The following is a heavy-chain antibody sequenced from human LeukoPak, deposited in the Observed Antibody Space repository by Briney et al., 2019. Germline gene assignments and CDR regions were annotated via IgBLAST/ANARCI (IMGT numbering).Heavy chain of an antibody. CDR3: AKDAVYGSGGEGYYFDY. V-gene: IGHV3-9*01. D-gene: IGHD3-10*01. Sequence: GRSLRLSCAASGFTFDAYAMHWVRQAPGKGLEWVSGISWNIGSRGYADSVKGRFTISRDNAKNSLYLQMNSLRAEDTALYYCAKDAVYGSGGEGYYFDYWGQGTLVTVSS. CDR1: GFTFDAYA. J-gene: IGHJ4*02. CDR2: ISWNIGSR.